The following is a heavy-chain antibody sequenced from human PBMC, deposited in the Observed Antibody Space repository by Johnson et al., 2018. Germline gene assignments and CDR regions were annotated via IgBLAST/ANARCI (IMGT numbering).Heavy chain of an antibody. J-gene: IGHJ3*01. V-gene: IGHV3-23*04. D-gene: IGHD3-3*01. CDR2: MSGNGAST. Sequence: VQLVQSGGGLVQPGGSLRLSCAASGFTFNTYTTSWVRQAPGKGLEWVSAMSGNGASTYYADSVKGRFTISRDNSKNTLYVQMSSLTADDPAVYYCAKGRLGIRFGVGRLGAFDVWGRGTLVTVSS. CDR3: AKGRLGIRFGVGRLGAFDV. CDR1: GFTFNTYT.